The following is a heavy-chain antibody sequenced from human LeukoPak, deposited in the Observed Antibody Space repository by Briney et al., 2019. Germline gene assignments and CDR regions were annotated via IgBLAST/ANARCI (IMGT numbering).Heavy chain of an antibody. J-gene: IGHJ5*02. CDR2: MNPNSGNT. CDR1: GYTFTSYD. D-gene: IGHD1-14*01. CDR3: ARVRTRRWFDP. V-gene: IGHV1-8*01. Sequence: ASVTVSCKASGYTFTSYDINWVRQATGQGLEWMGWMNPNSGNTGYAQKFQGRVTMTRNTSISTAYMELGSLRSEDTAVYYCARVRTRRWFDPWGQGTLVTVSS.